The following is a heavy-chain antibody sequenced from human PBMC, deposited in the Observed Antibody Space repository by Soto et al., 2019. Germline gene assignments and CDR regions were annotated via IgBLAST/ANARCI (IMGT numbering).Heavy chain of an antibody. CDR1: GGSVSSGSYY. Sequence: PSETLSLTCTVSGGSVSSGSYYWSWIRQPPGKGLEWIGYIYYSGSTNYNPSLKSRVTISVDTSKNQFSLKLSSVTAADTAVYYCARDKTTYYYDSSGSPWGSRSNWFEPWGQGTLVTVST. CDR3: ARDKTTYYYDSSGSPWGSRSNWFEP. CDR2: IYYSGST. D-gene: IGHD3-22*01. J-gene: IGHJ5*02. V-gene: IGHV4-61*01.